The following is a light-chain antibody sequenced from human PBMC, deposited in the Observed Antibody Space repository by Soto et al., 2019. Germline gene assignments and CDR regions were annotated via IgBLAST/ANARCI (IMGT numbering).Light chain of an antibody. V-gene: IGKV3-20*01. Sequence: EIVLTQSPGTLSLSPGERATLSCRASQSVSSSYLAWYQQKPGQAPRLLIYGASIRATGIPDRFSGSGSGTDFTLTISRLEPEEFAVYYCQQYGSSPRTFGQGTKLEIK. CDR2: GAS. CDR1: QSVSSSY. CDR3: QQYGSSPRT. J-gene: IGKJ2*01.